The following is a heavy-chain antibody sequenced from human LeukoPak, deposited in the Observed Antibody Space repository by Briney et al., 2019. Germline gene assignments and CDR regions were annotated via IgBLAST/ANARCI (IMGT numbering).Heavy chain of an antibody. CDR1: GDSFSSSSHY. V-gene: IGHV4-39*01. CDR2: IRNSGNT. J-gene: IGHJ4*02. CDR3: ARHVYGEYGPGDY. D-gene: IGHD4-17*01. Sequence: PSQTLSLTCTVSGDSFSSSSHYWGWLRQPPGRGLEWIGSIRNSGNTYYSPSLKSRVTTSVDTSKNQFSLKLSSVTAADTAVYYCARHVYGEYGPGDYWGQGILVTVSS.